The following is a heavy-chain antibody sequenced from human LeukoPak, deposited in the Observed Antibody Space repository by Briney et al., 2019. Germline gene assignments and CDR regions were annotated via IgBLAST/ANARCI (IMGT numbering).Heavy chain of an antibody. Sequence: ASVKVSCKASGYTFTGYYMHWVRQAPGQGLEWMGWINPNSGGTNYAQKFQGRVTMTRDTSISTAYIELSRLRSDDTAVYYCARGLERITMVRGVIMGFNYWGQGTLVTVSS. J-gene: IGHJ4*02. CDR2: INPNSGGT. D-gene: IGHD3-10*01. V-gene: IGHV1-2*02. CDR1: GYTFTGYY. CDR3: ARGLERITMVRGVIMGFNY.